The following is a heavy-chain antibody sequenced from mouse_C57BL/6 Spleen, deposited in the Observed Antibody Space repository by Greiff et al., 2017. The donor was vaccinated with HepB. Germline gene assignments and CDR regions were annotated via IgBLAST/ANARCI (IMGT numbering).Heavy chain of an antibody. CDR3: ARNDYYGSLAY. D-gene: IGHD1-1*01. CDR2: IWSGGST. J-gene: IGHJ3*01. V-gene: IGHV2-2*01. Sequence: VQRVESGPGLVQPSQSLSITCTVSGFSLTSYGVHWVRQSPGKGLEWLGVIWSGGSTDYNAAFISRLSISKDNSKSQVFFKMNSLQADDTAIYYCARNDYYGSLAYWGQGTLVTVSA. CDR1: GFSLTSYG.